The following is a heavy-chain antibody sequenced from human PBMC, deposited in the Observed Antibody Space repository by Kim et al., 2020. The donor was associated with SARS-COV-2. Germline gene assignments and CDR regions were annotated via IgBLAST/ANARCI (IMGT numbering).Heavy chain of an antibody. V-gene: IGHV4-34*01. CDR3: ARGRAFIRVWGYFDY. J-gene: IGHJ4*02. D-gene: IGHD3-16*01. Sequence: PSLKSRVTISVDTSKNQFSLKLRSVTAADTAVYYCARGRAFIRVWGYFDYWGQGTLVTVSS.